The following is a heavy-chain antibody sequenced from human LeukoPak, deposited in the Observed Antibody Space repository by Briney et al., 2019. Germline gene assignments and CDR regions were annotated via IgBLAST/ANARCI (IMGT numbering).Heavy chain of an antibody. CDR2: MHDSGST. V-gene: IGHV4-59*11. CDR1: GGSISSHY. CDR3: ARYNFGSPYYDSSGAFDY. D-gene: IGHD3-22*01. J-gene: IGHJ4*02. Sequence: SETLSLTCTVSGGSISSHYWSWIRQPPGKGMEWIGYMHDSGSTNHNPSLKSRVTISVDTSKNQFSLKLSSVTAADTAVYYCARYNFGSPYYDSSGAFDYWGQGTLVTVSS.